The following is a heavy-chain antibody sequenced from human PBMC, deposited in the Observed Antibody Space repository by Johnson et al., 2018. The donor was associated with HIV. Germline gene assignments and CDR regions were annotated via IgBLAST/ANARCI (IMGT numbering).Heavy chain of an antibody. Sequence: VQLVESGGGLVQPGGSLRLSCEASGFSFSNAWMNWVRQAPGKGLEWVGRIKSETDGGTTDYATPVKGRFTISRDNSKNTLYLQMNSLRAEDTAVYYCAKPLEMATISDALDIWGQGTMVTVSS. V-gene: IGHV3-15*01. D-gene: IGHD5-24*01. CDR2: IKSETDGGTT. CDR1: GFSFSNAW. J-gene: IGHJ3*02. CDR3: AKPLEMATISDALDI.